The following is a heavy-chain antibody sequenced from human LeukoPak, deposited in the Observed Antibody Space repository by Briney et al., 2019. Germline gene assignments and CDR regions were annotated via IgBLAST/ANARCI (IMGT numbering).Heavy chain of an antibody. CDR1: GGSFSGYY. D-gene: IGHD5-18*01. CDR2: INHSGST. J-gene: IGHJ4*02. V-gene: IGHV4-34*01. Sequence: SETLSLTCAVYGGSFSGYYWSWIRQPPGKGLECIGEINHSGSTNYNPSLKSRVAISVDTSKNQFSLKLSSVTAADTAVYYCARGMGRWDRRGYSYGPYRGNFDYWGQGTLVTVSS. CDR3: ARGMGRWDRRGYSYGPYRGNFDY.